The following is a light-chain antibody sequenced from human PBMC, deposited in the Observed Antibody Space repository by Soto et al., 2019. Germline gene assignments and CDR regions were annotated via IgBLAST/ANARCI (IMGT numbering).Light chain of an antibody. Sequence: QSALTQPASVSGSPGQSITISCTGTSSDVVGYNYVSWYQHHPGKAPKLIIYDVTNRPSGVSNPFSGSKSGNTASLAISGLQPEDEAGYYCSSYTTSNTRQIVFGTGTKVTVL. J-gene: IGLJ1*01. V-gene: IGLV2-14*03. CDR3: SSYTTSNTRQIV. CDR2: DVT. CDR1: SSDVVGYNY.